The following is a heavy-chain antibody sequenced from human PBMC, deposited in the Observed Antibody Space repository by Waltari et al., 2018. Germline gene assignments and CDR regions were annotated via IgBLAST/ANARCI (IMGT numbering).Heavy chain of an antibody. Sequence: QVQLQQWGAGLLKPSETLSLTCAVYGGSFRGYYWSWIRQPPGKGLEWIGEINHSGSTNYNPSLKSRVTISVDTSKNQFSLKLSSVTAADTAVYYCARHGVGAIWGQGTMVTVSS. V-gene: IGHV4-34*01. D-gene: IGHD1-26*01. J-gene: IGHJ3*02. CDR1: GGSFRGYY. CDR2: INHSGST. CDR3: ARHGVGAI.